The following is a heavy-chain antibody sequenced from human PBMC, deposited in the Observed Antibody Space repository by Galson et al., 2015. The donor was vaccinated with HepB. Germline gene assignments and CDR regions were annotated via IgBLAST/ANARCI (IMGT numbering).Heavy chain of an antibody. Sequence: SLRLSCAASGFTFSSHWMSWVRQAPGKGLEWVANIKQDGSEKYYVDSVKGRFTISRDNAEKSLYLQMNSLRAEDTAVYYCVRTPARGRGDCWGQGTLVTVSS. V-gene: IGHV3-7*03. CDR3: VRTPARGRGDC. D-gene: IGHD1-14*01. J-gene: IGHJ4*02. CDR2: IKQDGSEK. CDR1: GFTFSSHW.